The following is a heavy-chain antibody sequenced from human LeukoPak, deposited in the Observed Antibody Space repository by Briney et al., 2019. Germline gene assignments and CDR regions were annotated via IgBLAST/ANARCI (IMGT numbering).Heavy chain of an antibody. CDR2: ISGDRKTT. CDR1: GFTLVDYA. Sequence: QSGGSLRLSCTASGFTLVDYAMSWFRKAPEKGLECVSNISGDRKTTWYADSVKGRFTTSTDNAKNSLYLQMNSLRVEDTAVYYCASRSIYWYRGNNWFDPWGQGTLVTVSS. J-gene: IGHJ5*02. D-gene: IGHD2-8*02. V-gene: IGHV3-48*01. CDR3: ASRSIYWYRGNNWFDP.